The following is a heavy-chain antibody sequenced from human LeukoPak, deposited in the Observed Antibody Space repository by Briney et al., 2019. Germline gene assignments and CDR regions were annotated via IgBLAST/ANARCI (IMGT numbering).Heavy chain of an antibody. D-gene: IGHD2-2*01. J-gene: IGHJ4*02. CDR1: GFTFSSYA. V-gene: IGHV3-23*01. CDR3: AKGPVVPIATYFFGF. CDR2: VSGSGDIT. Sequence: GGSLRLSCAASGFTFSSYAMTWVRQAPGKGLERVSAVSGSGDITYYADSVQGRFSISRDNSKNTLYVQMNSLSPEDTAIYYCAKGPVVPIATYFFGFWGPGTLVIVSS.